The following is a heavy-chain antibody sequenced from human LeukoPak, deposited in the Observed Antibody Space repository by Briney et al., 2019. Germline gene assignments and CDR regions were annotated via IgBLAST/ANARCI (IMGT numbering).Heavy chain of an antibody. CDR1: GFTFSNAW. CDR2: IKSKTDGGTT. Sequence: PGGPLRLSCAASGFTFSNAWMNWVRQAPGKGLEWVGRIKSKTDGGTTDYAAPVKGRFTISRDDSKNTLYLQMNSLKTEDTAVYYCSTTYYYDSSGGYWGQGTLVTVSS. D-gene: IGHD3-22*01. V-gene: IGHV3-15*07. CDR3: STTYYYDSSGGY. J-gene: IGHJ4*02.